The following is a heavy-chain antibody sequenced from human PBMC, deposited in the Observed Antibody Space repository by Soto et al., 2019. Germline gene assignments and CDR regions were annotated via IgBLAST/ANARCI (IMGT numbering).Heavy chain of an antibody. CDR1: GGTFSSYT. J-gene: IGHJ6*02. D-gene: IGHD6-19*01. CDR2: IIPILGIA. V-gene: IGHV1-69*02. Sequence: QVQLVQSGAEVKKPGSSVKVSCKASGGTFSSYTISWVRQAPGQGLEWMGRIIPILGIANYAQKFQGRVTITEDKSKSTDYMEMSSLRSEDTAVYYGASALVEVAGSSYYYGMDVWDQGTTVTVSS. CDR3: ASALVEVAGSSYYYGMDV.